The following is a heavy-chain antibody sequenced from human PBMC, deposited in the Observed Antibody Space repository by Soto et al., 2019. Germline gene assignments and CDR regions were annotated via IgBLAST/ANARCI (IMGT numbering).Heavy chain of an antibody. CDR3: ARDPYY. Sequence: EVQLAESGGGLVQPGGSLRLLCAVSGFTVSSNYMSWVRQAPGKGLEWVSVIYSGGSTYYADSVKGRFTISRDNSKNTLYLEMNSLRAEDTAVYYCARDPYYWGQGTLVTVSS. J-gene: IGHJ4*02. CDR1: GFTVSSNY. CDR2: IYSGGST. V-gene: IGHV3-66*01.